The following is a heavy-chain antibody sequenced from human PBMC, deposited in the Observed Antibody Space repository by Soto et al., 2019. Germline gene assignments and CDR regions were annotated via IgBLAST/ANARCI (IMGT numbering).Heavy chain of an antibody. CDR1: GYTFTTYG. CDR2: ISGYNGQT. J-gene: IGHJ6*02. V-gene: IGHV1-18*01. CDR3: ARDGRKQLLVEGLNVMDV. D-gene: IGHD1-1*01. Sequence: QIQLVQSGPEVKKPGASVKVSCKASGYTFTTYGISWVRLAPGQGLEWMGWISGYNGQTNYGQKFRGRVTIITDTSTSAAYMELRSLTSDDTAIYYCARDGRKQLLVEGLNVMDVWGQGATVTVSS.